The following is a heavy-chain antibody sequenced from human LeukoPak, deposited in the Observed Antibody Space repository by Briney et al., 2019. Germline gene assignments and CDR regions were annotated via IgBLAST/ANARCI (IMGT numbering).Heavy chain of an antibody. D-gene: IGHD1-26*01. J-gene: IGHJ4*02. Sequence: PGGSLRLSCAASGFTVSSNYMSWVRQAPGKGLEWVSVIYSGGSTYHADSVKGRFTISRDNSKNTLYLQMNSLRVEDTAVYYCGGSGSYYPLFDYWGQGTLVTASS. V-gene: IGHV3-66*02. CDR1: GFTVSSNY. CDR2: IYSGGST. CDR3: GGSGSYYPLFDY.